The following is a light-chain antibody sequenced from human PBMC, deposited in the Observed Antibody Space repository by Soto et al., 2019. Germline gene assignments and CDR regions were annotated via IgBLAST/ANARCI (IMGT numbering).Light chain of an antibody. V-gene: IGLV1-40*01. CDR1: NSNIGAGYD. CDR2: GNS. J-gene: IGLJ2*01. CDR3: QSYDSSLRGSV. Sequence: QSVLTQPPSVSGAPGQRVTISCTGSNSNIGAGYDVHWYQQLPGTAPKLLIYGNSNRPSGVPDRFSGSKSGTSASLAITGLQAEHEADYYCQSYDSSLRGSVFGGGTKLTVL.